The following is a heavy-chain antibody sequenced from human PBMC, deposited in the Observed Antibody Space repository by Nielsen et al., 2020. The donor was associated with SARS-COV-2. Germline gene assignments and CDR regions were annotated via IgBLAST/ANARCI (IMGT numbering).Heavy chain of an antibody. D-gene: IGHD2-21*02. CDR2: INTNTGNL. CDR3: ARDECGGDCYSGWFDP. Sequence: ASVKVSCKASGYTFTSYAMNWVRQAPGQGLEWMGWINTNTGNLTYAQGFTGRFVFSLDTSVSTAYLQISSLKAEDTAVYYCARDECGGDCYSGWFDPWGQGTLVTVSS. V-gene: IGHV7-4-1*02. J-gene: IGHJ5*02. CDR1: GYTFTSYA.